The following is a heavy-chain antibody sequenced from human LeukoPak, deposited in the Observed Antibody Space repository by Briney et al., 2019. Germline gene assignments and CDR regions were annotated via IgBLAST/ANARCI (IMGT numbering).Heavy chain of an antibody. V-gene: IGHV3-7*01. CDR2: IKQDGSEK. D-gene: IGHD3-10*01. CDR3: ARGITMVRGVTYYFDY. J-gene: IGHJ4*02. CDR1: GFTFSSYW. Sequence: GGSLRLSCAASGFTFSSYWMSWVRQAPGKGLEWVANIKQDGSEKYYVDSVKGRFTISRDNAKNSLYLQMNSLRAEDTAVYYCARGITMVRGVTYYFDYWGQGTLVTVSS.